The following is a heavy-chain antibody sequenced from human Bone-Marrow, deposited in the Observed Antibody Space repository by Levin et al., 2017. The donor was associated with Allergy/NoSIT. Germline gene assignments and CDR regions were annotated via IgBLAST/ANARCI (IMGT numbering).Heavy chain of an antibody. CDR1: GFTFSTYA. CDR3: ARDGLVATAQYFFDY. V-gene: IGHV3-30*04. J-gene: IGHJ4*02. Sequence: GGSLRLSCAASGFTFSTYAMHWVRQAPGKGLEWVAIIADDGSNTYYADSVKGRFTISRDNSKNSLYLQMNSLKSEDTALYYCARDGLVATAQYFFDYWGQGTLVTVSS. D-gene: IGHD2-21*02. CDR2: IADDGSNT.